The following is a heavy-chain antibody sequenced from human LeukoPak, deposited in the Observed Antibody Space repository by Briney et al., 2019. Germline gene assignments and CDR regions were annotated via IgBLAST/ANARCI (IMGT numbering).Heavy chain of an antibody. CDR3: ARGGGSYGIVY. CDR1: GGSISNYY. J-gene: IGHJ4*02. V-gene: IGHV4-59*12. Sequence: SETLSLTCTVSGGSISNYYWSWVRQPPGKGLEWIGYVYYSGSTNYNPSLRSRVTISVDTSKNQFSLKLSSVTAADTAVYYCARGGGSYGIVYWGQGTLVTVSS. CDR2: VYYSGST. D-gene: IGHD1-26*01.